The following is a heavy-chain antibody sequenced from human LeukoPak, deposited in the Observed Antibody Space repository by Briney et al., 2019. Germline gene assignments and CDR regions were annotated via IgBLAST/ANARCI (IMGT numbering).Heavy chain of an antibody. CDR3: ARGIYYDWKIDY. CDR2: IKQDGSVK. J-gene: IGHJ4*02. D-gene: IGHD3-22*01. Sequence: GGSLRLSCAASGFIFSGYWMTWGRQAPGKGLEWVANIKQDGSVKYYVDSVKGRFTISRDNAKNSLYLQMNSLRAEDTAVYYCARGIYYDWKIDYWGQGTLVTVSS. CDR1: GFIFSGYW. V-gene: IGHV3-7*01.